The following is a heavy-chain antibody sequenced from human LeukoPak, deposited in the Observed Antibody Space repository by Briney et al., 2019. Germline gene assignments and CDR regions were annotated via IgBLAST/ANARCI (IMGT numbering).Heavy chain of an antibody. D-gene: IGHD5-24*01. V-gene: IGHV3-9*01. CDR3: AKGNRWLTYGMDV. CDR1: VFTFDDFA. J-gene: IGHJ6*02. CDR2: INWNSANI. Sequence: GGSLRLSCVASVFTFDDFAMHWVRQAPGKGLEWISGINWNSANIAYADSVKGRFTISRDNAKNSLYLQMNSLRADDTALYYCAKGNRWLTYGMDVWGQGTTVTVSS.